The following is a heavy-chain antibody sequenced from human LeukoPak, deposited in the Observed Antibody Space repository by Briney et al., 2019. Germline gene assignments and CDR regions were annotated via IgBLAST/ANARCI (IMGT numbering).Heavy chain of an antibody. V-gene: IGHV4-34*01. J-gene: IGHJ3*02. Sequence: SETLSLTCAVYGGSFSGYYWSWIRQPPGKGLEWIGEINHSGSTNYNPSLKSRVTISVATSKNQFSLKLSSVTAADTAVYYCASYRYSSGWYVRAFDIWGQGIMVTVSS. CDR3: ASYRYSSGWYVRAFDI. CDR1: GGSFSGYY. CDR2: INHSGST. D-gene: IGHD6-19*01.